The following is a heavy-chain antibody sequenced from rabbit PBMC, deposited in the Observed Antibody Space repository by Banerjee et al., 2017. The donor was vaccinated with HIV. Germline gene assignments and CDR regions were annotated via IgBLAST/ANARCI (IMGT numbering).Heavy chain of an antibody. CDR1: GFDFSRKYY. Sequence: QEQLVESGGDLVKPEGSLTLTCTASGFDFSRKYYMCWVRQAPGKGPEWIACIYTGDGSTDYASWAKGRFTISKTSSTTVTLQMTSLTVADTATYFCARAAGSGGFYSNLWGPGTLVTVS. CDR2: IYTGDGST. V-gene: IGHV1S45*01. J-gene: IGHJ4*01. CDR3: ARAAGSGGFYSNL. D-gene: IGHD4-2*01.